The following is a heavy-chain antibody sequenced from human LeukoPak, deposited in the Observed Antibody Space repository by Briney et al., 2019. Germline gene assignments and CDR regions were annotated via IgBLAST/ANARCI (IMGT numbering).Heavy chain of an antibody. Sequence: GWSLTLSCAASGWTFSSYGMHWVRQAPGKGLEWVAVIWYDGSNKYLAHSVQGRFTISSDNSKNTLYLQMNSLRAEDTAVYYCARDLDRQGKSLVVVVAATQPLVMTAIGYWGQGTLVTVSS. CDR2: IWYDGSNK. V-gene: IGHV3-33*08. D-gene: IGHD2-15*01. CDR3: ARDLDRQGKSLVVVVAATQPLVMTAIGY. CDR1: GWTFSSYG. J-gene: IGHJ4*02.